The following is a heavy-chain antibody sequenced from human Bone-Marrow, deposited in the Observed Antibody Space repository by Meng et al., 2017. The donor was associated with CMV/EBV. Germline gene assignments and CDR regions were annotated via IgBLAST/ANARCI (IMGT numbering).Heavy chain of an antibody. J-gene: IGHJ4*02. Sequence: SETLSLTCAVYGGSFSDYYWTWVRHPPGMGLEWIGEIHHSGSTNYNPSLKSRVIISIDTSKNQFSLRLGSLTAADTAMYYCARTSRHSSGWGIDFWGQGTLVTVSS. CDR1: GGSFSDYY. CDR2: IHHSGST. D-gene: IGHD6-25*01. V-gene: IGHV4-34*01. CDR3: ARTSRHSSGWGIDF.